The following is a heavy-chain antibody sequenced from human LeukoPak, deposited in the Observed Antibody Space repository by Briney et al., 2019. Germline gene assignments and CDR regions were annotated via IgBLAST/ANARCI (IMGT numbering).Heavy chain of an antibody. CDR3: ARDPVGGGYSYGSKVFDY. D-gene: IGHD5-18*01. J-gene: IGHJ4*02. CDR1: GYTFTSYY. CDR2: INPNSGGT. V-gene: IGHV1-2*02. Sequence: VASVKVSCKASGYTFTSYYMHWVRQAPGQGLEWMGIINPNSGGTNYAQKFQGRVTMTRDTSIGTAYMELSRLRSDDTAVYYCARDPVGGGYSYGSKVFDYWGQGTLVTVSS.